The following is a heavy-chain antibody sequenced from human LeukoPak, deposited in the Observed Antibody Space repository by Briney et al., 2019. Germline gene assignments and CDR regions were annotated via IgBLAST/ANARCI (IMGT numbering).Heavy chain of an antibody. J-gene: IGHJ4*02. CDR1: GYTFTDYG. V-gene: IGHV1-18*01. CDR3: ARLWHSGGSDYFFDY. CDR2: INTYNGYT. D-gene: IGHD2-15*01. Sequence: GASVKVSCKTSGYTFTDYGVAWVRQVPGQGLEWMGSINTYNGYTNYAQNLQGRVTLTTDTSTTTAYMDLRSLTSDDTALYYCARLWHSGGSDYFFDYWGQGTLVTVSS.